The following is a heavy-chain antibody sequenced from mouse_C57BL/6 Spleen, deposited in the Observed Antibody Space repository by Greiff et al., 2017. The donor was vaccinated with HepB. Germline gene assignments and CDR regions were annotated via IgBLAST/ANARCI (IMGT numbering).Heavy chain of an antibody. Sequence: VQLQQSGPELVKPGASVKLSCKASGYTFTDYYINWVKQRPGQGLEWIGWIFPGSGSPYYNEKFKGKATLPVDKSSSTAYMWLSSLTSEDSAVYFCARGEDYWAYWGQGTLVTVSA. V-gene: IGHV1-75*01. CDR1: GYTFTDYY. CDR3: ARGEDYWAY. D-gene: IGHD1-1*01. J-gene: IGHJ3*01. CDR2: IFPGSGSP.